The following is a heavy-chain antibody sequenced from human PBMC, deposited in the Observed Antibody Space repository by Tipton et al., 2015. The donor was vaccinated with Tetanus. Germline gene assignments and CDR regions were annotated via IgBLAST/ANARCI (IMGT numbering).Heavy chain of an antibody. CDR2: ISAHNGNT. V-gene: IGHV1-18*01. Sequence: QSGAEVKEPGASVKVSCKASGYTFTSYGISWGRQAPGQGLEWMGWISAHNGNTIYAQKLQGRVTMTTDTSTSTAYMELRSLGSDDTAVYCWARDSTNYGDYEGLGYWVMGPLVPVSS. J-gene: IGHJ4*02. D-gene: IGHD4-17*01. CDR3: ARDSTNYGDYEGLGY. CDR1: GYTFTSYG.